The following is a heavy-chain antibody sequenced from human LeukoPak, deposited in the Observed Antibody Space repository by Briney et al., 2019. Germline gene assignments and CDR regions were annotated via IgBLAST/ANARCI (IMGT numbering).Heavy chain of an antibody. CDR3: ARAYCGGDCYSDFDY. Sequence: ASVKVSCKASGYTFTGYYMHWVRQAPGQGLEWMGWISAYNGNTNYAQKLQGRVTMTTDTSTSTAYMELRSLRSDDTAVYYCARAYCGGDCYSDFDYWGQGTLVTVSS. CDR2: ISAYNGNT. D-gene: IGHD2-21*02. V-gene: IGHV1-18*04. J-gene: IGHJ4*02. CDR1: GYTFTGYY.